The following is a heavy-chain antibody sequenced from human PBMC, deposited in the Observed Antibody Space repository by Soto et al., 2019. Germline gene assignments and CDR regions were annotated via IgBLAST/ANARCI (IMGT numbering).Heavy chain of an antibody. CDR3: ARDPDSGYTSGGFDY. CDR1: GFTFSTYS. Sequence: EVQLMESGGGLVQPGGSLRLACAASGFTFSTYSMNWVRQAPGKGLEWISYISSSSSTIYYADSVKGRFTISRDNAKNSLYLQMDSLRGEDTAAYYCARDPDSGYTSGGFDYWGQGTQVTVSS. V-gene: IGHV3-48*01. D-gene: IGHD5-18*01. J-gene: IGHJ4*02. CDR2: ISSSSSTI.